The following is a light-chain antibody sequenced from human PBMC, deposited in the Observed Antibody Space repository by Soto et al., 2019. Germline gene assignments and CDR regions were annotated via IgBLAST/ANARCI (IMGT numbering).Light chain of an antibody. CDR2: GAS. Sequence: IQLTQSPSSLSASVGDRVTISCRASQGIANFLAWYQQKPGKAPKLLIYGASTLQSGVPSRFSGSGSWTDFTLTISSLQPEDFATDYCQQLNSFPIPFGPGTKVDIK. CDR1: QGIANF. CDR3: QQLNSFPIP. V-gene: IGKV1-9*01. J-gene: IGKJ3*01.